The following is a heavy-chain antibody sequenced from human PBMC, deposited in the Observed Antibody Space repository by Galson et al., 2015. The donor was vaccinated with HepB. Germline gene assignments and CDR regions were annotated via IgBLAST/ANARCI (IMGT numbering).Heavy chain of an antibody. J-gene: IGHJ4*02. V-gene: IGHV3-30*18. CDR2: ISHDGSNK. Sequence: SLRLSCAASGFTFSSHGMHWVRQAPGKGLEWVAVISHDGSNKYYADSVKGRFTISRDNSKNTLYLQVNSLRAEDTAVYYCAKDAGGFLEWLLQYYFDYWGQGTLVTVSS. CDR3: AKDAGGFLEWLLQYYFDY. D-gene: IGHD3-3*01. CDR1: GFTFSSHG.